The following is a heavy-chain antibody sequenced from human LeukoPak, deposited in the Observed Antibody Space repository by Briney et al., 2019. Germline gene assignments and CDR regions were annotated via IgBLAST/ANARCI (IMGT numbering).Heavy chain of an antibody. D-gene: IGHD3-22*01. CDR3: GSGPSWYDSSGTLFDY. V-gene: IGHV1-2*02. CDR1: GYTFTGYY. Sequence: ASVTVSCTSSGYTFTGYYMHWVRQAPGQGLAWMGWINPNSGGTNYAQKFQGRVTMTRDTSLSTAYMELSRLRSDDTAVYYWGSGPSWYDSSGTLFDYWGQATLVTVSS. J-gene: IGHJ4*02. CDR2: INPNSGGT.